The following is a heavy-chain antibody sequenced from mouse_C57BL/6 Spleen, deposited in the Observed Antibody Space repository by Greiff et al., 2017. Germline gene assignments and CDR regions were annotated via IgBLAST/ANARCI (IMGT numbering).Heavy chain of an antibody. CDR1: GYAFSSYW. V-gene: IGHV1-80*01. CDR2: IYPGDGDT. J-gene: IGHJ1*03. D-gene: IGHD1-1*01. CDR3: ARFGITTVVRYFDV. Sequence: QVQLQQSGAELVKPGASVKISCKASGYAFSSYWMNWVKQRPGKGLEWIGQIYPGDGDTNYNGKFKGKATLTADKSSSTAYMQLSSLTSEDSAVYFCARFGITTVVRYFDVWGTGTTVTVSS.